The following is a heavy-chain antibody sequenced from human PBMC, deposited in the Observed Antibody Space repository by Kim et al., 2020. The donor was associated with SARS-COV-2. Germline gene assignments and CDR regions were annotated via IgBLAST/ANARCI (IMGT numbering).Heavy chain of an antibody. J-gene: IGHJ4*02. V-gene: IGHV3-23*01. CDR1: GFTFSSYA. CDR2: ISGSGGST. Sequence: GGSLRLSCAASGFTFSSYAMSWVRQAPGKGLEWVSAISGSGGSTYYADSVKGRFSISRDNSKNTLYLQMNSLRAEDTAVYYCAKDISSGWDFDYWGQGTLVTVSS. D-gene: IGHD6-19*01. CDR3: AKDISSGWDFDY.